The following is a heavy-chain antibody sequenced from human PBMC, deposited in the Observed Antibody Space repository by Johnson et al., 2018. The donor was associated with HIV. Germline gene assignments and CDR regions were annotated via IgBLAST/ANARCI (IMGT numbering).Heavy chain of an antibody. D-gene: IGHD4-23*01. CDR3: AKSPAKDHGGNSGAFAI. J-gene: IGHJ3*02. CDR2: IYSGGST. V-gene: IGHV3-66*01. Sequence: VQLVESGGGLVKPGGSLRLSCAASGFTVSSNYMNWVRQAPGKGLEWVSVIYSGGSTYHADSVKGRFTISRDNSKTTLYLQMNSLRAEDTAMYYCAKSPAKDHGGNSGAFAIWGQGTMVTVSS. CDR1: GFTVSSNY.